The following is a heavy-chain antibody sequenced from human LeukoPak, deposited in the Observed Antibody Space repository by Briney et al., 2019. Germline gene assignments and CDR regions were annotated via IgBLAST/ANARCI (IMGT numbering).Heavy chain of an antibody. CDR1: GGSFSGYY. Sequence: SETLSLTCAVYGGSFSGYYWSWIRQPPGKGLEWIGEINHSGSTNYNPSLKSRVTISVDTSKNQFSLKLSSVTAADTAVYYCARRGARSGYDLFDYWGQGTLVTVSS. CDR3: ARRGARSGYDLFDY. D-gene: IGHD5-12*01. CDR2: INHSGST. V-gene: IGHV4-34*01. J-gene: IGHJ4*02.